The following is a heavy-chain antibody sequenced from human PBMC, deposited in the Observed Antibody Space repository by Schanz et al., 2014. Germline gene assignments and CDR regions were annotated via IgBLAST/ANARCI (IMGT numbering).Heavy chain of an antibody. CDR2: IWYDGSKT. J-gene: IGHJ4*02. Sequence: QVQLVESGGGVVQPGRSLRLSCAASGFTFSGYGMHWVRQAPGKGLEWVGVIWYDGSKTYYADSVRGRFTISRENSKNTLHLQMNSLRAEDTAVYHCAKDLPAVAVAPLMTGLYDSWGQGTLVTVSS. CDR1: GFTFSGYG. D-gene: IGHD6-19*01. CDR3: AKDLPAVAVAPLMTGLYDS. V-gene: IGHV3-33*06.